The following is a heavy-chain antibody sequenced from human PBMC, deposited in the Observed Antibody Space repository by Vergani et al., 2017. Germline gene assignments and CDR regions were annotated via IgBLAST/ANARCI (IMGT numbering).Heavy chain of an antibody. D-gene: IGHD2-2*01. J-gene: IGHJ6*03. CDR2: IYYSGST. V-gene: IGHV4-31*03. CDR3: ARGRKYCSSTSCYLYYYYYMDV. Sequence: QVQLQESGPGLVKPSQTLSLTCTVSGGSISSGGYYWSWIRQHPGKGLEWIGYIYYSGSTYYNPSLKSRVTISVDTSKNQFSLKLSSVTAADTAVYYCARGRKYCSSTSCYLYYYYYMDVWGKGTTVTVSS. CDR1: GGSISSGGYY.